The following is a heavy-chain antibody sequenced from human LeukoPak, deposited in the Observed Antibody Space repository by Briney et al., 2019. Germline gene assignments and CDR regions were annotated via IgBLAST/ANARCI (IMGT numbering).Heavy chain of an antibody. J-gene: IGHJ3*02. CDR2: INPNNGGT. D-gene: IGHD3-9*01. CDR3: ARARRGDILTGYLVEDAFDI. CDR1: GYTFTDYH. Sequence: ASVKVSCKASGYTFTDYHMHWVRQAPGQGLEWMGWINPNNGGTNYAGKFQGRVTVTSDTSISTAYMELSGLRSDDTAVYYCARARRGDILTGYLVEDAFDIWGQGTMVTVSS. V-gene: IGHV1-2*02.